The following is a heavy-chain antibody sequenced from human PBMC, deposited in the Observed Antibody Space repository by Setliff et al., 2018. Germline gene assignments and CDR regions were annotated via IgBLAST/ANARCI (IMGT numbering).Heavy chain of an antibody. D-gene: IGHD2-15*01. CDR2: INAGNGNT. J-gene: IGHJ5*02. V-gene: IGHV1-3*01. CDR1: GYTFTSYD. Sequence: ASVKVSCKASGYTFTSYDINWVRQATGQGLEWMGWINAGNGNTKYSQKFQGRVTITRDTSASTAYMELSSLRSEDTAVYYCARRRGYCSGGSCSDGWVNWFDPWGQGTLVTSPQ. CDR3: ARRRGYCSGGSCSDGWVNWFDP.